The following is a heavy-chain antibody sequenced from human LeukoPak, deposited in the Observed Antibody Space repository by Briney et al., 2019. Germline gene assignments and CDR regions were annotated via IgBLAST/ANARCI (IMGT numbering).Heavy chain of an antibody. J-gene: IGHJ4*02. V-gene: IGHV4-4*07. CDR2: IYSSGTT. D-gene: IGHD6-13*01. CDR3: ARVAAGMAAIGLFDY. Sequence: PSETLSLPCTVSGGSISSHYWNWIRQPAGKGLEWIGRIYSSGTTNYNPSLKSRVTMSIDTSKNQFSLRLSSVTAADTALYYCARVAAGMAAIGLFDYWGQGTLVTVSS. CDR1: GGSISSHY.